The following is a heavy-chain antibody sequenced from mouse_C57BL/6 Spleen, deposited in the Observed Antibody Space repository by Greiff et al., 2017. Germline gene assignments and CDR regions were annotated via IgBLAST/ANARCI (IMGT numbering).Heavy chain of an antibody. CDR2: FHPYNDDT. Sequence: QVHVKQSGAELVKPGASVKMSCKASGYTFTTYPIEWMKQNHGKSLEWIGNFHPYNDDTKYNEKFKGKATLTVEKSSSTVYLELSRLTSDDSAVYYCARGITTVRYWYFDVWGTGTTVTVSS. CDR3: ARGITTVRYWYFDV. V-gene: IGHV1-47*01. J-gene: IGHJ1*03. CDR1: GYTFTTYP. D-gene: IGHD1-1*01.